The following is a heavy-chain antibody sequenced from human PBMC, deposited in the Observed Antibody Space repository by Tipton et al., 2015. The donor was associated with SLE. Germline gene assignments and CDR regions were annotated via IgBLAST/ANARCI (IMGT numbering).Heavy chain of an antibody. CDR1: GGSISSSSYY. CDR2: IYYSGST. J-gene: IGHJ6*02. Sequence: TLSLTCTVSGGSISSSSYYWGWIRQPPGKGLEWIGSIYYSGSTNYNPSLKSRVTISVDTSKNQFSLKLSSVTAADTAVYYCARDLTEQGGMDVWGQGTTVTVSS. V-gene: IGHV4-39*07. D-gene: IGHD1-26*01. CDR3: ARDLTEQGGMDV.